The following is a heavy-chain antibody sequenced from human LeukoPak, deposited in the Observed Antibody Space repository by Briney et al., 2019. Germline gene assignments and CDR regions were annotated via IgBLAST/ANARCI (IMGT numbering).Heavy chain of an antibody. J-gene: IGHJ4*02. D-gene: IGHD5-18*01. CDR3: ARESGRYSYGLGIRNAFDY. CDR2: IYYSGST. V-gene: IGHV4-39*07. CDR1: GGSISSSSYY. Sequence: SETLSLTCTVSGGSISSSSYYWGWIRQPPGKGLEWIGSIYYSGSTYCNPSLKSRVTISVDTSKNQFSLKLSSVTAADTAVYYCARESGRYSYGLGIRNAFDYWGQGTLVTVSS.